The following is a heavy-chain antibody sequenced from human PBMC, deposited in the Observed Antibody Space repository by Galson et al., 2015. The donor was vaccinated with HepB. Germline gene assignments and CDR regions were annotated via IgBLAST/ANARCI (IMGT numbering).Heavy chain of an antibody. Sequence: VSDDSIGTALYFWNWIRQSPGKGLEWIGYIYHTGTTNYNPSLKSRVSIAFDTSKSQFSLTLTSVTAADTAVYYCARGFETRGFPLRFWGQGTQVTVSS. D-gene: IGHD3-9*01. CDR1: DDSIGTALYF. CDR3: ARGFETRGFPLRF. J-gene: IGHJ4*02. CDR2: IYHTGTT. V-gene: IGHV4-61*01.